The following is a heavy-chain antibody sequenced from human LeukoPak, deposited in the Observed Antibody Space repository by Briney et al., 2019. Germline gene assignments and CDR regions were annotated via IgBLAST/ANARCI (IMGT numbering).Heavy chain of an antibody. Sequence: ASVKVSCKASGYTFTSYGISWVRQAPGQGLEWMGWISAYNGNTNYAQKLQGRVTMTTDTSTSTAYMELRSLRSDDTAVYYCARNYYGSGSYYYFDYWGQGTLATVSS. J-gene: IGHJ4*02. CDR3: ARNYYGSGSYYYFDY. CDR1: GYTFTSYG. CDR2: ISAYNGNT. V-gene: IGHV1-18*01. D-gene: IGHD3-10*01.